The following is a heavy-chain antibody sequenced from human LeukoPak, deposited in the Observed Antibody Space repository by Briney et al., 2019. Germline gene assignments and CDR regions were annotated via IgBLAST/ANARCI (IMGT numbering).Heavy chain of an antibody. D-gene: IGHD3-22*01. CDR1: GFTFSAYY. CDR3: ARDPARTYYYDSSGYYFDY. Sequence: GGSLRLSCAASGFTFSAYYMSWIRQAPGKGLEWVSFISSSGTTTYHADSMKGRFTISRDNSKNTLYLQMNSLRAEDTAVYYCARDPARTYYYDSSGYYFDYWGQGTLVTVSS. J-gene: IGHJ4*02. CDR2: ISSSGTTT. V-gene: IGHV3-11*04.